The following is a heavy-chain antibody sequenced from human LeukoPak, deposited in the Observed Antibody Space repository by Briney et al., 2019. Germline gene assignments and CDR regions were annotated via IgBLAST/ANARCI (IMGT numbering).Heavy chain of an antibody. D-gene: IGHD4-11*01. V-gene: IGHV3-21*01. CDR1: GFTFSSYS. CDR2: ISSSSSYI. J-gene: IGHJ4*02. CDR3: ARDRGWRMTTVTAFDY. Sequence: GGSLRLSCAASGFTFSSYSMNWVRQAPGKGLEWVSSISSSSSYIYYADSVKGRFTISRDNAKNSLYLQMNSPRAEDTAVYYCARDRGWRMTTVTAFDYWGQGTLVTVSS.